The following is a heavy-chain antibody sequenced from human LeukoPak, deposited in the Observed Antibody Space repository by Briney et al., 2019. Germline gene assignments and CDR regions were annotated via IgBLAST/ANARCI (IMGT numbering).Heavy chain of an antibody. D-gene: IGHD3/OR15-3a*01. V-gene: IGHV3-30*04. J-gene: IGHJ4*02. CDR1: GFNFDNFA. CDR2: ISHDGRTK. Sequence: GGSLRLSCVVSGFNFDNFAMHWVRQPLGKGLEWVAVISHDGRTKYYADSMKGRITISRDNSKNTLFLQMNNLRSEDTAVYFCARVSTFHDSSTGYYEPFAYWGQGTLVTVSS. CDR3: ARVSTFHDSSTGYYEPFAY.